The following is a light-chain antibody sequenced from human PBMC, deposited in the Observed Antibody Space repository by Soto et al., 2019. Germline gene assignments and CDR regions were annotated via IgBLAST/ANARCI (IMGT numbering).Light chain of an antibody. CDR2: EVN. Sequence: QYVLTQPPSASGSPGQSVAISCTGTSSDVGGYNYVSWYQQHPGKAPKLMIYEVNKRPSGVPDRFSGSKSGNTASLTVSGLQAEDEADYYCSSYAGSSNVFGTWTKVTVL. CDR1: SSDVGGYNY. J-gene: IGLJ1*01. V-gene: IGLV2-8*01. CDR3: SSYAGSSNV.